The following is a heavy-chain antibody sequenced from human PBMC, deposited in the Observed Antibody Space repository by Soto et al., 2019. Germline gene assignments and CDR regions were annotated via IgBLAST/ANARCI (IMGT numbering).Heavy chain of an antibody. CDR2: IYYSGST. Sequence: SETLSLTCTVSGGSISSYYWSWIRQPPGKGLEWIGYIYYSGSTNYNPSLKSRVTISVDTSRNQFSLKLTSVTAADTAVYFCTRGGFYYYDSSGYYDYWGQGALVTVSS. D-gene: IGHD3-22*01. J-gene: IGHJ4*02. V-gene: IGHV4-59*01. CDR1: GGSISSYY. CDR3: TRGGFYYYDSSGYYDY.